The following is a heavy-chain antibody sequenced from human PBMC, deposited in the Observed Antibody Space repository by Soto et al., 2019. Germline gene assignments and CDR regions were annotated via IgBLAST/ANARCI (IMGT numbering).Heavy chain of an antibody. V-gene: IGHV1-69*01. Sequence: SVKVSRKAYGGPFSRYGIRWARQAPGKRLEWMGGIIPIFGTANDAQKFQGRVTITANESTSTAYMELSSLRSEDTAVYYCARVPAAAGIWLGFDYWGQGTLVTAPQ. D-gene: IGHD6-13*01. CDR2: IIPIFGTA. J-gene: IGHJ4*02. CDR3: ARVPAAAGIWLGFDY. CDR1: GGPFSRYG.